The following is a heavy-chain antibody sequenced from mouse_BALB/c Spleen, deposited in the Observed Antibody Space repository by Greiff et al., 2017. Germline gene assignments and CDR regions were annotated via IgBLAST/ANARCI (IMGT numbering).Heavy chain of an antibody. Sequence: DVQLQESGAELVRPGALVKLSCKASGFNIKDYYMHWVKQRPEQGLEWIGWIDPENGNTIYDPKFQGKASITADTSSNTAYLQLSSLTSEDTAVYYCARPYYGSSLDYWGQGTTLTVSS. J-gene: IGHJ2*01. D-gene: IGHD1-1*01. CDR1: GFNIKDYY. CDR3: ARPYYGSSLDY. CDR2: IDPENGNT. V-gene: IGHV14-1*02.